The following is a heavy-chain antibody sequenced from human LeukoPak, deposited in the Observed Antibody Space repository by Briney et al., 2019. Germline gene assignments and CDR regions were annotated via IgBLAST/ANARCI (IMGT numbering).Heavy chain of an antibody. CDR3: ATFGSGSRRTNSFDY. CDR2: INTGGDGT. J-gene: IGHJ4*02. D-gene: IGHD3-10*01. Sequence: GGSLRLFCAASGFTFSGYAMSWVRQAPGKGLEWVSAINTGGDGTFYADSVKGRFTISRDNSMNTQYLRMNSLRAEDTAVFYCATFGSGSRRTNSFDYWGQGTLVIVSS. V-gene: IGHV3-23*01. CDR1: GFTFSGYA.